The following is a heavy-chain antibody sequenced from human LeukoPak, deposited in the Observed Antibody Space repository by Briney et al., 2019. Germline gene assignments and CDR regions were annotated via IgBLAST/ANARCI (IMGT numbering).Heavy chain of an antibody. Sequence: ASVKVSCKASGGSFSNFGISWVRQAPGQGLEWMGRVIPIFGITHHAQKFQDRVTIIADKSTSTVSMELSSLRSEDTAMYYCAADTDHGDDRVFFGFESWGQGTLVTVSS. J-gene: IGHJ4*02. D-gene: IGHD4-17*01. CDR3: AADTDHGDDRVFFGFES. V-gene: IGHV1-69*04. CDR2: VIPIFGIT. CDR1: GGSFSNFG.